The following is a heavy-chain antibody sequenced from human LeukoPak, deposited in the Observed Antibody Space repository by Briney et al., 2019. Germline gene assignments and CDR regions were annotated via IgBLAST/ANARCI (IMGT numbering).Heavy chain of an antibody. J-gene: IGHJ5*02. CDR1: GGSISSYY. CDR2: IYYSGST. V-gene: IGHV4-59*01. Sequence: PSETLSLTCTVSGGSISSYYWSWIRQPPGKGLAWIGYIYYSGSTNYNPSLKSRVTISVDTSKNQFSLKLSSVTAADTAVYYCARGDSSSWITRGNWFDPWGQGTLVTVSS. D-gene: IGHD6-6*01. CDR3: ARGDSSSWITRGNWFDP.